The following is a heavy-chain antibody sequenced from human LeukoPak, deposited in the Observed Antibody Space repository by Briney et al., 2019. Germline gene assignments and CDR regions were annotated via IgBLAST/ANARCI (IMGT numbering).Heavy chain of an antibody. CDR2: IYTSGST. Sequence: PGGSLRLSCAASGFIFRSYAMSWVRHSPGKVLEWIGPIYTSGSTNYNPSLKSRVTISADNSKNQFSLKLTSVTAADTAVYYCARGGPGSSRFDYWGQGTLVTVSS. D-gene: IGHD3-10*01. J-gene: IGHJ4*02. CDR1: GFIFRSYA. V-gene: IGHV4-4*08. CDR3: ARGGPGSSRFDY.